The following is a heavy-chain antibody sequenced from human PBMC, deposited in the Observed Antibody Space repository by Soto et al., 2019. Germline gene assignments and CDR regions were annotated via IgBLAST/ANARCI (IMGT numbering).Heavy chain of an antibody. CDR3: VRDGTKTLRDWFDP. CDR1: GASISGFY. V-gene: IGHV4-4*07. D-gene: IGHD1-1*01. CDR2: IYATGTT. Sequence: RSLTCTVSGASISGFYWSWIRKSAGKGLEWIGRIYATGTTDYNPSLKSRVMMSVDTSKKQFSLKLRSVTAADTAVYYCVRDGTKTLRDWFDPWGQGISDTVSS. J-gene: IGHJ5*02.